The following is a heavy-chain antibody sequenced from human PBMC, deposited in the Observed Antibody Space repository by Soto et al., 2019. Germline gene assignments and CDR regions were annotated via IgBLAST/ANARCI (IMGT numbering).Heavy chain of an antibody. CDR1: GFSFTTYW. CDR3: TRGHRADSAGTGDH. D-gene: IGHD6-13*01. J-gene: IGHJ4*02. Sequence: GGSLRLSCAASGFSFTTYWMHWVRQVPGKGPVWVSRISGDGNTTTYADSVKGRFTISRDNANNILYLQMNSLRAEDTAVYHCTRGHRADSAGTGDHWGQGTLVTVSS. V-gene: IGHV3-74*03. CDR2: ISGDGNTT.